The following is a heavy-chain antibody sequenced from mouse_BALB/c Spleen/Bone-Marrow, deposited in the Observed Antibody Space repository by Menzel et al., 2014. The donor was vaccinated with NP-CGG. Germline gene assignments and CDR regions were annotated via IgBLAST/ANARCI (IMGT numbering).Heavy chain of an antibody. Sequence: DVQLVESGGGLVQPGGSRKLSCAASGFTFSSFAMHWVRQAPGKGLEWVAYISSGSSTIYYADTVMGRFTISRDNPKNTLFLQMTSLSSEDTAMYYCARSGSSSGYFDYWGQGTTLTVSS. CDR3: ARSGSSSGYFDY. CDR2: ISSGSSTI. D-gene: IGHD1-1*01. V-gene: IGHV5-17*02. CDR1: GFTFSSFA. J-gene: IGHJ2*01.